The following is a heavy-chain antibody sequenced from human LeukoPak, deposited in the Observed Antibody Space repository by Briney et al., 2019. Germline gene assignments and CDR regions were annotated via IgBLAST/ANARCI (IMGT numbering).Heavy chain of an antibody. D-gene: IGHD3-10*01. CDR2: IIPIFGTA. J-gene: IGHJ6*03. V-gene: IGHV1-69*06. CDR1: GGTFSSYA. Sequence: SVKVSCKASGGTFSSYAISWVRQAPGQGLEWMGGIIPIFGTANYAQKFQGRVTITADKSTSTAYMELSSLRSEDTAVYYCARVAPYYYGSGSNYYYYMDVWGKGTTVTISS. CDR3: ARVAPYYYGSGSNYYYYMDV.